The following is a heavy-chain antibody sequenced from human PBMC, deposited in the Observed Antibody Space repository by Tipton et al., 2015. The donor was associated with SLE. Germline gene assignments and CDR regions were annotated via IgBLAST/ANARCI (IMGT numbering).Heavy chain of an antibody. V-gene: IGHV4-59*01. J-gene: IGHJ5*02. CDR2: IYYSGST. D-gene: IGHD3-9*01. CDR1: GGSISSYY. CDR3: ARVPDMAYDILTGYYGNWFDP. Sequence: TLSLTCTVSGGSISSYYWSWIRQPPGRGLEWIGYIYYSGSTNYNPSLKSRVTISVDTSKNQFSLKLSSVTAADTAVYYCARVPDMAYDILTGYYGNWFDPWGQGTLVTVSS.